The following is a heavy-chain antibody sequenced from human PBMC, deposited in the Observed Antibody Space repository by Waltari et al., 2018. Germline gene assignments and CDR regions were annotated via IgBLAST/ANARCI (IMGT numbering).Heavy chain of an antibody. CDR2: IIPIFGTA. J-gene: IGHJ5*02. V-gene: IGHV1-69*12. CDR1: GVTFSSYA. Sequence: QVQLVQSGAEVKKPGSSVKVSCTASGVTFSSYATSSLRQPPVQGLEWMGGIIPIFGTANYAQKVQGRVTITADESTSTAYMELSSLRSEDTAVYYCASATYYYGSGSYSWFDPWGQGTLVTVSS. D-gene: IGHD3-10*01. CDR3: ASATYYYGSGSYSWFDP.